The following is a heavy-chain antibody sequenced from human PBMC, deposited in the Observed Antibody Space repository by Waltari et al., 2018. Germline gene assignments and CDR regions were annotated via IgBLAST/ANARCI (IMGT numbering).Heavy chain of an antibody. D-gene: IGHD5-12*01. Sequence: QVQLQQWGAGLLKPSETLSLTCAVYGGSFSGYYWRWIRQPPGKGREGSWESKNSGSHNYNPSLKIRVTISVDTSKNQFSLKLSSVTAADTAVYYCARTPYSGYAQDAFDIWGQGTMVTVSS. CDR3: ARTPYSGYAQDAFDI. CDR1: GGSFSGYY. J-gene: IGHJ3*02. V-gene: IGHV4-34*01. CDR2: SKNSGSH.